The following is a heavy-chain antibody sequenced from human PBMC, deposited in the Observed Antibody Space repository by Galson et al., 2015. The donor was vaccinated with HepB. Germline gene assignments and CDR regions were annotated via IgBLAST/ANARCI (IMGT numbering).Heavy chain of an antibody. CDR3: ARGRTNVYGKGFDP. Sequence: SVKVSCKASGGTFSSYAISWVRQAPGQGLEWMGGIIPIFGTANYAQKFQGRVTITADESTSTAYMELSSLRSEDTAVYYCARGRTNVYGKGFDPWGQGTLVTVSS. J-gene: IGHJ5*02. CDR1: GGTFSSYA. V-gene: IGHV1-69*13. CDR2: IIPIFGTA. D-gene: IGHD2-8*01.